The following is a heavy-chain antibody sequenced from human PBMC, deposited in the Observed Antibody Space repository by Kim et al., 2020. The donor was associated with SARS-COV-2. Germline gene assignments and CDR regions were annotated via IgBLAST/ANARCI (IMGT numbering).Heavy chain of an antibody. Sequence: PPPKRRVTMSVDTSKNQFSLKLSSVTAADTAVYYCARDLYSSGWFDAFDIWGQGTMVTVSS. D-gene: IGHD6-19*01. V-gene: IGHV4-4*07. CDR3: ARDLYSSGWFDAFDI. J-gene: IGHJ3*02.